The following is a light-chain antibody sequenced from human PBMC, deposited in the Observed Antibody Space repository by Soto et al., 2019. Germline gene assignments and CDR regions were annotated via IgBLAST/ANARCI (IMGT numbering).Light chain of an antibody. Sequence: EIVLTQSPGTLSLSPGERATLSCRASQSVSFSYLAWYQQKPGQAPRLLIYGASSRATGIPDRFSGSGSGTDFTLTISRLEPEDFAVYYCQQYGSSPPWTCGQGTKVEI. CDR3: QQYGSSPPWT. CDR2: GAS. CDR1: QSVSFSY. V-gene: IGKV3-20*01. J-gene: IGKJ1*01.